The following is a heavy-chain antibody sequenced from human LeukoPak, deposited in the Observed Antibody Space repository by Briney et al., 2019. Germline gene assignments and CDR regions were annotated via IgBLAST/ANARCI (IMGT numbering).Heavy chain of an antibody. Sequence: SETLSLTCTVSGGSISSGSYYWSWIRQPAGKGLEWIGSIYYSGSTYYNPSLKSRVTISVDTSKNQFSLKLSSVTAADTAVYYCARGNFDWLLSDYYYYMDVWGRGTTVTVSS. CDR3: ARGNFDWLLSDYYYYMDV. V-gene: IGHV4-39*07. CDR2: IYYSGST. J-gene: IGHJ6*03. D-gene: IGHD3-9*01. CDR1: GGSISSGSYY.